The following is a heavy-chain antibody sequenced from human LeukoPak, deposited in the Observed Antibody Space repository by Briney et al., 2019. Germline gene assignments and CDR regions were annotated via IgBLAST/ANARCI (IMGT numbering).Heavy chain of an antibody. D-gene: IGHD1-26*01. V-gene: IGHV1-69*06. Sequence: ASVKVSCKASGGTFSNYAISWVRQAPGQGLEWMGRIIPIFGTTNYAQKFQGRVTITADKSTNTAYMELSSLKSEDTAVYYCARWDGATGGYRGQGTLVTVSS. CDR1: GGTFSNYA. CDR2: IIPIFGTT. CDR3: ARWDGATGGY. J-gene: IGHJ4*02.